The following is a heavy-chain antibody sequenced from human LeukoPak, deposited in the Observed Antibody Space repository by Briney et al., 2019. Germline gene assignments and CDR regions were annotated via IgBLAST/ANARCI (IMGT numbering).Heavy chain of an antibody. CDR2: IHTSENT. CDR3: AREGDYGDYSKSFYYMDV. J-gene: IGHJ6*03. D-gene: IGHD4-17*01. Sequence: SETLSLTCTVSGGYIGSYYWSWIRQHAGKGLEWIGRIHTSENTDYNPSLKSRVTMSVDMSTSQFSLRLTSVTAADTAVYYCAREGDYGDYSKSFYYMDVWGKGTTVTVSS. V-gene: IGHV4-4*07. CDR1: GGYIGSYY.